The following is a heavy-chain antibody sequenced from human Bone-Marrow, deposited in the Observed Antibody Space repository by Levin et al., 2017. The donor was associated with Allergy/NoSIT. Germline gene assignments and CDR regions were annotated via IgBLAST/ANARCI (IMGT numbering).Heavy chain of an antibody. V-gene: IGHV3-30*04. D-gene: IGHD5-18*01. CDR2: ISSDGSNQ. Sequence: LSLTCAASGFDFNYYALHWVRQTPGKGLEWLSSISSDGSNQKYAESVKGRFTVSRDNSKNTLYLQVDSLRTEDTAIYYCARDSVSRYFRYGAPDNWGQGTLVTVSS. CDR3: ARDSVSRYFRYGAPDN. J-gene: IGHJ4*02. CDR1: GFDFNYYA.